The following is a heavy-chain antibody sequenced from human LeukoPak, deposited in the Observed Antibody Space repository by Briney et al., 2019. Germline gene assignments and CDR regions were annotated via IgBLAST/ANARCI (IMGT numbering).Heavy chain of an antibody. CDR2: IYYSGST. CDR1: GGSISSSSYY. V-gene: IGHV4-39*01. CDR3: ASTYSSGWYAFDY. J-gene: IGHJ4*02. Sequence: SETLSLTCTVSGGSISSSSYYWGWIRQPPGKGLEWIGSIYYSGSTYYNPSLKSRVTISVDTSKKQFSLKLSSVTAADTAVYYCASTYSSGWYAFDYWGQGTLVTVSS. D-gene: IGHD6-19*01.